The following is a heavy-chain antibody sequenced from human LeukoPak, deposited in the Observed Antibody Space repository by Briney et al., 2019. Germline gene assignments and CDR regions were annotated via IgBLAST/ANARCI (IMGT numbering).Heavy chain of an antibody. CDR1: GYSFTSYW. CDR3: ARHSDWRFDY. Sequence: GESLKISCKGSGYSFTSYWVAWVRQMPGKGLEWMGIIYPADSDTRYSPSFQGQVTISADKSISTAYLQWSSLKASDTAMYYCARHSDWRFDYWGQGTLVTVSS. CDR2: IYPADSDT. V-gene: IGHV5-51*01. J-gene: IGHJ4*02. D-gene: IGHD3-9*01.